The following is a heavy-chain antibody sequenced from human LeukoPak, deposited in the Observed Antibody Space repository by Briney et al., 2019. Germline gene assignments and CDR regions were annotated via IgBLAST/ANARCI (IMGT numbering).Heavy chain of an antibody. CDR1: GYSISSGYY. J-gene: IGHJ6*03. CDR3: ARAVRIANYYYYMDV. Sequence: PSETLSLTCTVSGYSISSGYYWGWIRQPPGKGLEWIGSIYHSGSTYYNPSLKSRVTISVDTSKNQFSLKLSSVTAADTAVYYCARAVRIANYYYYMDVWGKGTTVTISS. CDR2: IYHSGST. D-gene: IGHD3-10*02. V-gene: IGHV4-38-2*02.